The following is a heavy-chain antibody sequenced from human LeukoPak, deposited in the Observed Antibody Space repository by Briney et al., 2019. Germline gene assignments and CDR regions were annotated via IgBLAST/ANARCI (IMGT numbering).Heavy chain of an antibody. V-gene: IGHV3-30-3*01. J-gene: IGHJ6*02. CDR1: GFTFSSYA. D-gene: IGHD6-6*01. CDR2: ISYDGSNK. CDR3: ARVGQLHYYYYGMDV. Sequence: PGGSLRLSCAASGFTFSSYAMHWVRQAPGKGLEWVAVISYDGSNKYYADSVKGRFTISRDNSKNTLYLQMNSLRVEDTAVCYCARVGQLHYYYYGMDVWGQGTTVTVSS.